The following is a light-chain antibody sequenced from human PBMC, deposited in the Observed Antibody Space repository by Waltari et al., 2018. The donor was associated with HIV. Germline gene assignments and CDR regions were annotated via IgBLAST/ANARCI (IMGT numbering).Light chain of an antibody. J-gene: IGLJ3*02. CDR1: SGHSLYA. Sequence: QLVLTQSPSASASLGASVRLTCTLDSGHSLYAITWHQRPPAKGPRFLRKVNRDGSVSKGDGIPDRFSGSTSGAERYLIISSLQSEDEAEYYCQAWGTGMVFGGGTYLTVL. CDR3: QAWGTGMV. V-gene: IGLV4-69*01. CDR2: VNRDGSV.